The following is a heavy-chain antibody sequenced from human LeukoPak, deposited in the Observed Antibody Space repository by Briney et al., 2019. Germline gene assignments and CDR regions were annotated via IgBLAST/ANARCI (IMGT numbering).Heavy chain of an antibody. CDR2: IYPADSDS. V-gene: IGHV5-51*01. CDR1: GYSFTSYW. Sequence: GESLKISCKGSGYSFTSYWIGWVRQLPGKGLEWMGIIYPADSDSRYSPSFQGQVTISADKSISTAYLQWSSLKASDTAIYYCARQDCSSASCRYHFDYWGQGTLVTVSS. J-gene: IGHJ4*02. CDR3: ARQDCSSASCRYHFDY. D-gene: IGHD2-2*01.